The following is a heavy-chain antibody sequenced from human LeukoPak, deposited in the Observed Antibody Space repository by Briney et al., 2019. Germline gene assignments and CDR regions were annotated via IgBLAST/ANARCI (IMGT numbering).Heavy chain of an antibody. Sequence: GGSLRLSCAASGFTFSSYAMSWVRQAPGKGLEWVSSISGSGGSTYYADSVKGRFTISRLNSRTTLYLQMNSLRADDTAVYYCAKASGWTRFDYWGQGTLVTVSS. J-gene: IGHJ4*02. CDR3: AKASGWTRFDY. CDR1: GFTFSSYA. CDR2: ISGSGGST. V-gene: IGHV3-23*01. D-gene: IGHD6-19*01.